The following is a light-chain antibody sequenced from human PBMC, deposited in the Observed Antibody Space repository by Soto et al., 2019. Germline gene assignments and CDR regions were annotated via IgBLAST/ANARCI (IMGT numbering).Light chain of an antibody. CDR2: DVS. J-gene: IGLJ1*01. Sequence: QSVLTQPASVSGSPGQSVTISCAGTSSDVGGYNFVSWYQQHPGKAPQLMIYDVSSRPSGVSNRFSGSKSGNTASLIISGLQAEDEADYYCSSYTSSYTYVFGTGTKVTVL. V-gene: IGLV2-14*03. CDR1: SSDVGGYNF. CDR3: SSYTSSYTYV.